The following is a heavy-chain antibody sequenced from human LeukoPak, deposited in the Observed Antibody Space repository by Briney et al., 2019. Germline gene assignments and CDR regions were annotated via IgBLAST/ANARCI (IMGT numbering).Heavy chain of an antibody. D-gene: IGHD3-3*01. Sequence: PSETLSLTCAVYGGSFSGYYWSWIRQPPGKGLEWIGEINHSGSTNYNPSLKSRVTISVDTSKNQFSLKLSSVTAADTAVYYCARSPPMLLRFLEWAKNYYYYYMDVWGKGTTVTVSS. V-gene: IGHV4-34*01. CDR3: ARSPPMLLRFLEWAKNYYYYYMDV. CDR2: INHSGST. CDR1: GGSFSGYY. J-gene: IGHJ6*03.